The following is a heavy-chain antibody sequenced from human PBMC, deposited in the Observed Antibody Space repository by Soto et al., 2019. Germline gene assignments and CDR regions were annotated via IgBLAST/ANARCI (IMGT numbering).Heavy chain of an antibody. D-gene: IGHD6-6*01. J-gene: IGHJ4*02. Sequence: GGSLRLSCAASGFTFSSYWMSWVRQAPGKGLEWVANIKQDGSEKYYVDSVKGRFTISRDNAKNSLYLQMNSLRAEDTAVYYCARDSLPGWAKQLASRPSYYFDYWGQGTLVTVSS. CDR1: GFTFSSYW. V-gene: IGHV3-7*05. CDR3: ARDSLPGWAKQLASRPSYYFDY. CDR2: IKQDGSEK.